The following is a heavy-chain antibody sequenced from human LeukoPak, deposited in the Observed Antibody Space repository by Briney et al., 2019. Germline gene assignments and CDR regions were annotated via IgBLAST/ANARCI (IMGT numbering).Heavy chain of an antibody. Sequence: SETLSLTCTVSGGSISSGGYYWSWIRQHPGKGLEWIGYIYYSGSTYYNPSLKSRVTISVDTSKNQFSLKLSSVTAADTAVYYCARDKPSLSSGYSGYDSGMDVWGQGTTVTVSS. V-gene: IGHV4-31*03. CDR1: GGSISSGGYY. J-gene: IGHJ6*02. CDR2: IYYSGST. CDR3: ARDKPSLSSGYSGYDSGMDV. D-gene: IGHD5-12*01.